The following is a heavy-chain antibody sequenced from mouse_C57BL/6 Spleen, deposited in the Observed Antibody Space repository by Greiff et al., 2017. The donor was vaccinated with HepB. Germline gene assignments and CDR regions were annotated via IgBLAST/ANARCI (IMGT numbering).Heavy chain of an antibody. D-gene: IGHD2-4*01. J-gene: IGHJ3*01. CDR3: ARGDYDYDGVFAY. CDR1: GYSITSGYY. V-gene: IGHV3-6*01. Sequence: DVKLQESGPGLVKPSQSLSLTCSVTGYSITSGYYWNWIRQFPGNKLEWMGYISYDGSNNYNPSLKNRISITRDTSKNQFFLKLNSVTTEDTATYYCARGDYDYDGVFAYWGQGTLVTVSA. CDR2: ISYDGSN.